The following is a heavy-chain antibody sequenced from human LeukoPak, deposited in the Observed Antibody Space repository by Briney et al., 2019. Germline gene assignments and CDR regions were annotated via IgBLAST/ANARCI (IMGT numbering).Heavy chain of an antibody. D-gene: IGHD2-15*01. Sequence: GESLQISCKGSGYSFTSYWIGWVRQLPGKGLEWMGIIYPGDSDTRYSPSFQGQVTISADKSISTAYLQWSSLKASDTAMYYCASRYCSGGSCYPTWGQGTLVTVSS. CDR1: GYSFTSYW. J-gene: IGHJ4*02. CDR3: ASRYCSGGSCYPT. V-gene: IGHV5-51*01. CDR2: IYPGDSDT.